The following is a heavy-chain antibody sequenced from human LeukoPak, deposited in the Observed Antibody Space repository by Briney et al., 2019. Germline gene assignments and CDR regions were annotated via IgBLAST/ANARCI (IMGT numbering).Heavy chain of an antibody. V-gene: IGHV5-51*01. CDR2: IYPGDSDT. Sequence: GESLKISCKGSGYSFTTYWISWVRQMPGKGLEWMGIIYPGDSDTTYSPSFQGQVTISADKSISTAYLQWSSLKASDTAMYYCARRAHLGDNYFDYWGQGTRVTVSS. J-gene: IGHJ4*02. D-gene: IGHD3-9*01. CDR1: GYSFTTYW. CDR3: ARRAHLGDNYFDY.